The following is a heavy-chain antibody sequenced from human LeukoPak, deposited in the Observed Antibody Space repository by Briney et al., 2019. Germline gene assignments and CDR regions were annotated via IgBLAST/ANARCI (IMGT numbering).Heavy chain of an antibody. J-gene: IGHJ4*02. CDR1: GFTFSTYA. Sequence: GGSLRLSCTASGFTFSTYAMHCVRQALGKGLEWMTVISKDGSKRVSTDSVRSRFTISRDNAKNTLYLQMNSLRVEDTAVYYCARDRSRLLFWIGVVDNWGQGTLVTVSS. CDR3: ARDRSRLLFWIGVVDN. CDR2: ISKDGSKR. D-gene: IGHD3-10*01. V-gene: IGHV3-30-3*01.